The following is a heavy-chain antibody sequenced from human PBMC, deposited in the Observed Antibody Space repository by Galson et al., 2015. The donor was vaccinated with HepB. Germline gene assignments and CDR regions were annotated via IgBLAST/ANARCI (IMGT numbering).Heavy chain of an antibody. CDR3: ARDSRPGWTDAFDI. Sequence: SVKVSCKASGYPFTDYYMHWVRQAPGQGLEWMGWIKANSGGTIYAQKFLGRVTMTRDTSISTAYMELTNPTTDDTAVYYCARDSRPGWTDAFDIWGQGTMVTVSS. CDR2: IKANSGGT. J-gene: IGHJ3*02. V-gene: IGHV1-2*02. CDR1: GYPFTDYY. D-gene: IGHD6-19*01.